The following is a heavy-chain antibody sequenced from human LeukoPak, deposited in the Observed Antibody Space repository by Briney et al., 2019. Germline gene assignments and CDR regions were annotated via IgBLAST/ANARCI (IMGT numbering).Heavy chain of an antibody. Sequence: SQTLSLTCTVPGGSISSGSYYWSWIRQPAGKGLEWIGRIYTSGSTNYNPSLKSRVTISVDTSKNQFSLKLSSVTAADTAVYYCASLYKWWAAFDIWGQGTMVTVSS. CDR1: GGSISSGSYY. J-gene: IGHJ3*02. V-gene: IGHV4-61*02. CDR3: ASLYKWWAAFDI. CDR2: IYTSGST. D-gene: IGHD1-20*01.